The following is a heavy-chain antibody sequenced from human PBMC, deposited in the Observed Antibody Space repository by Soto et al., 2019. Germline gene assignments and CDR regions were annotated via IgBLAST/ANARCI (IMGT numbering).Heavy chain of an antibody. V-gene: IGHV5-51*01. Sequence: YNIRYVWVGGVLKKSEKRLEGMGVIYPGASDIRYSPSFEGHVAISADKSTNTAALQWSSLEAADTAIYYCARKGTTRCSDYAGLDFWAQGTLVTVSS. CDR3: ARKGTTRCSDYAGLDF. J-gene: IGHJ4*02. CDR2: IYPGASDI. D-gene: IGHD3-10*02. CDR1: YNIRYVW.